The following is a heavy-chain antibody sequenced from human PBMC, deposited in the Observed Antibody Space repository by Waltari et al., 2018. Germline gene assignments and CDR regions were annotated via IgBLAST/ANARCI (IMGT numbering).Heavy chain of an antibody. CDR2: INPDGSDK. Sequence: EVQLMESGGDLVQPGGSLSPSCATSGFTFSTCWLSWVHQAPGKGLEWVASINPDGSDKYHVDSVRGRFTISRDNARNSLYLQMNSLRVDDTAVYYCATLRGSVTTFDNWGQGTLVTVSS. CDR1: GFTFSTCW. J-gene: IGHJ4*02. V-gene: IGHV3-7*01. CDR3: ATLRGSVTTFDN. D-gene: IGHD3-10*01.